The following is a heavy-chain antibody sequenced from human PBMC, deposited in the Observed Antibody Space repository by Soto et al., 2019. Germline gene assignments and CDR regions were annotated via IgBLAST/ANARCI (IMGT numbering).Heavy chain of an antibody. V-gene: IGHV3-15*01. CDR3: TTALTGATTPFDY. CDR2: IKSKTDGGTT. CDR1: GFTFSNAW. J-gene: IGHJ4*02. D-gene: IGHD1-26*01. Sequence: PGGSLRLSCAASGFTFSNAWMSWVRQAPGKGLERVGRIKSKTDGGTTDYAAPVKGRFTISRDDSKNTLYLQMNSLKTEDTAVYYCTTALTGATTPFDYWGQGTLVTVS.